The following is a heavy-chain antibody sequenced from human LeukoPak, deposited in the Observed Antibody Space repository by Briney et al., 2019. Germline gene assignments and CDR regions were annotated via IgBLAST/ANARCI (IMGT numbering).Heavy chain of an antibody. CDR2: IYPGDSDT. CDR3: ARPRIVVVPAAPPDAFDI. D-gene: IGHD2-2*01. Sequence: KHGESLKISCKGSGSSFTSYWIGWVRQLPGKGLEWMGIIYPGDSDTRYSPSFQGQVTISADKSISTAYLQWSSLKASDTAMYYCARPRIVVVPAAPPDAFDIWGQGTMVTVSS. V-gene: IGHV5-51*01. CDR1: GSSFTSYW. J-gene: IGHJ3*02.